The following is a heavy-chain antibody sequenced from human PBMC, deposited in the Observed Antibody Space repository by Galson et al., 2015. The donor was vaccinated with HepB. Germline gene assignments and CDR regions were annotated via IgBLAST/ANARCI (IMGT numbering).Heavy chain of an antibody. CDR1: GGSVSNNA. CDR2: SILMFGTA. V-gene: IGHV1-69*13. CDR3: ATATWISQEDYYGMDV. D-gene: IGHD2-2*03. Sequence: SVKVSCKASGGSVSNNAISWVRQAPGQGLEWMGRSILMFGTANYAQKFQGRVTITADESTSTAYMELSRLRSEDTAVYYCATATWISQEDYYGMDVWGQGTTATVSS. J-gene: IGHJ6*02.